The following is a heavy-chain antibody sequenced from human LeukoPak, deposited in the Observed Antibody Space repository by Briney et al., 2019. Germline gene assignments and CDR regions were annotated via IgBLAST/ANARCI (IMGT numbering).Heavy chain of an antibody. V-gene: IGHV4-34*01. D-gene: IGHD2-2*01. CDR1: GGSFSGYY. J-gene: IGHJ6*02. CDR2: INHSGST. CDR3: ASLRRHCSSTSCYFWSGMDV. Sequence: SETLSLTCAVYGGSFSGYYWSWIRQPPGKGLEWIGEINHSGSTNYNPPLKSRVTISVDTSKNQFSLKLSSVTAADTAVYYCASLRRHCSSTSCYFWSGMDVWGQGTTVTVSS.